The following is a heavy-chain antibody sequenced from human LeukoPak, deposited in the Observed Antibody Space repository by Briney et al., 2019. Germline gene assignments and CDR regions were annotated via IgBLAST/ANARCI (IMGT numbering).Heavy chain of an antibody. J-gene: IGHJ3*02. Sequence: GGSLRLPCAACGVTFSSYGMHWVRQAPGKGLEWVAVMWNDGGNKYYADSVKGRFTISRDNSKNTLYLQLNSLTAEDTAVYYCARAEVPAAIKSGAFDIRGQGTMVTVSS. CDR2: MWNDGGNK. D-gene: IGHD2-2*01. CDR3: ARAEVPAAIKSGAFDI. V-gene: IGHV3-33*08. CDR1: GVTFSSYG.